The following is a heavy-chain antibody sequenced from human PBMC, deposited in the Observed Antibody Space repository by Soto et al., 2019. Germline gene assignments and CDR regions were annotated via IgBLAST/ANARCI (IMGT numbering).Heavy chain of an antibody. CDR3: SRFIMVGGWFDPNYYHGMDV. CDR2: ISGYNGNT. J-gene: IGHJ6*02. Sequence: QVQLVQSGAEVKKPGASVTVSCKTSGYTFSNYGINWVRQAPGQGLEWMGWISGYNGNTNYAQTVQGRVSMTTDTSTGTVYMELRSLKSDETAIYYCSRFIMVGGWFDPNYYHGMDVWGQGTTVTVSS. CDR1: GYTFSNYG. D-gene: IGHD6-19*01. V-gene: IGHV1-18*01.